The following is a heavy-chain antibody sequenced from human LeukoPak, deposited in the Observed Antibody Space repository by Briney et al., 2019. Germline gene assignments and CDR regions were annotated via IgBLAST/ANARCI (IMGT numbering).Heavy chain of an antibody. V-gene: IGHV3-33*01. D-gene: IGHD7-27*01. Sequence: GRSLRLSCAASGFTFSSYGMHWVRQAPGKGLEWVAVIWYDGSNKYYADSVKGRFTISRDNSKNTLYLQMNSLRAEDTAVYYCARDYWSGDDGMDVWGQGTTVTVSS. CDR3: ARDYWSGDDGMDV. CDR2: IWYDGSNK. CDR1: GFTFSSYG. J-gene: IGHJ6*02.